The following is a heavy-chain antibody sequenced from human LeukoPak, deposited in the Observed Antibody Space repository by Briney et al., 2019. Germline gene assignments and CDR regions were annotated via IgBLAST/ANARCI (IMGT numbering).Heavy chain of an antibody. CDR2: INPNSGGT. V-gene: IGHV1-2*06. CDR1: GYTFTRYY. Sequence: GASVKVSCKASGYTFTRYYMHWVRQAPGQGLEWMGRINPNSGGTNYAQKFQGRVTMTRDTSISTAYMELSRLRSDDTAVYYCARQSIAAAGTGDYWGQGTLVTVSS. CDR3: ARQSIAAAGTGDY. J-gene: IGHJ4*02. D-gene: IGHD6-13*01.